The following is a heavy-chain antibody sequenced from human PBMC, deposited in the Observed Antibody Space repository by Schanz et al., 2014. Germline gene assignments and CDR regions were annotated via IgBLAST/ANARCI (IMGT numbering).Heavy chain of an antibody. D-gene: IGHD2-21*01. CDR2: ISSSSNYY. CDR1: GFIFTSYS. CDR3: AREDCSATSCYFRY. J-gene: IGHJ4*02. V-gene: IGHV3-21*01. Sequence: EVQLVESGGGLVKSGGSLRLSCATSGFIFTSYSMHWVRQAPGKGLEWVSSISSSSNYYYYADSVKGRFTISRDNSNNTVYLQMNTLRAEDTAVYYCAREDCSATSCYFRYWGQGTLVTVSS.